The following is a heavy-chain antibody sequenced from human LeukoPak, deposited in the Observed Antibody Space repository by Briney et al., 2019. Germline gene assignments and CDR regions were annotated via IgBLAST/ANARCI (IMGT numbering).Heavy chain of an antibody. CDR3: ARDPYSGAYYEGYYYYYMDV. J-gene: IGHJ6*03. V-gene: IGHV3-21*01. CDR2: ITSSSSYK. CDR1: GFTFSNYN. Sequence: PGGSLRLSCAASGFTFSNYNMNWVRQAPGKGLEWISSITSSSSYKFYADSVKGRFTISRDNAKNSLYLQMNSLRAEDTAVYYCARDPYSGAYYEGYYYYYMDVWGKGTTVTVSS. D-gene: IGHD1-26*01.